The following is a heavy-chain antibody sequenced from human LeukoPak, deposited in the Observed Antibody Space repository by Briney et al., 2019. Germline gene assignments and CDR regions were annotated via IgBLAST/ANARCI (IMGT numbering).Heavy chain of an antibody. CDR3: ARTNKGSSNCDY. Sequence: XINWVXQAXXXXLXWXGWIDPSSRNTGCREHFQGRITMTRDTPINTAYMELSSLRSEDSAVYYCARTNKGSSNCDYSGQGTLVTVSS. D-gene: IGHD6-13*01. J-gene: IGHJ4*02. CDR2: IDPSSRNT. V-gene: IGHV1-8*01. CDR1: X.